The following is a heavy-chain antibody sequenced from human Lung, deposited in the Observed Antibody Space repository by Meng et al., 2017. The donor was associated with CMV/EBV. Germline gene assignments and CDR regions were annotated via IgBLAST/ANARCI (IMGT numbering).Heavy chain of an antibody. D-gene: IGHD6-13*01. CDR1: GFTFDDYA. CDR3: AKDLTRAGLYYFDY. J-gene: IGHJ4*02. Sequence: GESXKISCAASGFTFDDYAMRWVRQAPGKGLEWVSLISWDGGSTYYADSVKGRFTISRDNSKNSLYMQMNSLRAEDTALYYCAKDLTRAGLYYFDYWGQGTLVTVSS. CDR2: ISWDGGST. V-gene: IGHV3-43D*03.